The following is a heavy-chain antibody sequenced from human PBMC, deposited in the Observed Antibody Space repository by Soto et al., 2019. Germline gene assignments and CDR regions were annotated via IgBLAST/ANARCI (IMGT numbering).Heavy chain of an antibody. D-gene: IGHD3-22*01. Sequence: GRSLRLSCAASGFTFSSYAMSWVRQAPGKGLEWVSAISGSGGSTYYADSVKGRFTISRDNSKNTLYLQMNSLRAEDTAVYYCAKSSRPDDYYDSSGYYHYYYGMDVWGQGTTVTVSS. CDR3: AKSSRPDDYYDSSGYYHYYYGMDV. V-gene: IGHV3-23*01. CDR1: GFTFSSYA. CDR2: ISGSGGST. J-gene: IGHJ6*02.